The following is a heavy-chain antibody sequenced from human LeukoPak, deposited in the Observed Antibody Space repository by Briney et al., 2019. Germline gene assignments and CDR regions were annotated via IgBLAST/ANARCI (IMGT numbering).Heavy chain of an antibody. V-gene: IGHV1-69*05. Sequence: SVKVSCKASGGTFSSYAISWVRQAPGQGLEWMGRIIPIFGTANYAQKFQGRVTITTDESTSTAYMELSSLRSEDTAVYYCARAYYYDSSGYYGAFDIWGQGTTVTVS. J-gene: IGHJ3*02. CDR1: GGTFSSYA. CDR3: ARAYYYDSSGYYGAFDI. D-gene: IGHD3-22*01. CDR2: IIPIFGTA.